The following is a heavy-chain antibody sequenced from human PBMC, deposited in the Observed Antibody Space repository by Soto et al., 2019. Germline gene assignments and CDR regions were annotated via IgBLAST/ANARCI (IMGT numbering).Heavy chain of an antibody. J-gene: IGHJ6*02. CDR3: VRENYYYGMDV. Sequence: EVQLVESGGGLVQPGGSLRLSCAASGFTVSTDWMYWVRQAPGKGLEWVSVIRSGGNTYYADSVEGRFTISRDNSKNTVYLQMNSLRAQDTVVYYCVRENYYYGMDVWGQGTTVTVSS. CDR2: IRSGGNT. CDR1: GFTVSTDW. V-gene: IGHV3-66*01.